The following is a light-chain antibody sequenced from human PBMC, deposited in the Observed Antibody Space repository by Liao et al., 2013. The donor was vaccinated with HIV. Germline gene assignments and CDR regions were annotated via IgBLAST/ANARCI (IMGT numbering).Light chain of an antibody. V-gene: IGLV3-21*01. CDR3: QVWDSSSVYVV. CDR1: NIGRKT. J-gene: IGLJ2*01. CDR2: YDS. Sequence: SYELTQPPSVSVAPGKTATITCGGNNIGRKTVHWYQQKPGQAPVLVIYYDSDRPSGIPERFSGSNSGNTATLTISRVEAGDEADYYCQVWDSSSVYVVFGGGTKLTVL.